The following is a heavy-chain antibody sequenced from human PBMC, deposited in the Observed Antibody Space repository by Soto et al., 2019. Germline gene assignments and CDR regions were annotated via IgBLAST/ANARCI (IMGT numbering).Heavy chain of an antibody. CDR3: ARDSMYQLLTPSVGYGMDV. CDR2: IYYSGST. CDR1: GGSVSSGSYY. Sequence: SETLSLTCTVSGGSVSSGSYYWSWIRQPPGKGLEWIGYIYYSGSTYYTPSLKSRVTISVDTSKNQFSLKLSSVTAADTAVYYCARDSMYQLLTPSVGYGMDVWGQGTTVTVSS. J-gene: IGHJ6*02. V-gene: IGHV4-61*01. D-gene: IGHD2-2*01.